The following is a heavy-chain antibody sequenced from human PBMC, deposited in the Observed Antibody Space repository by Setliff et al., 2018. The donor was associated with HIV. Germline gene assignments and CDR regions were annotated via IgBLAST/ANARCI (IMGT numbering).Heavy chain of an antibody. CDR2: IYSPITSS. V-gene: IGHV4-4*07. CDR3: ARDRGPYCCGPCHPPHWSYMDV. CDR1: GGSISGYY. D-gene: IGHD2-21*01. Sequence: PSETLSLTCTVSGGSISGYYWTWIRQPAGKGLEWIGRIYSPITSSNYNASLKSRVTMSVDTSKNQFSLRLNSVTSADTAVYFCARDRGPYCCGPCHPPHWSYMDVWGKGTSVTVSS. J-gene: IGHJ6*04.